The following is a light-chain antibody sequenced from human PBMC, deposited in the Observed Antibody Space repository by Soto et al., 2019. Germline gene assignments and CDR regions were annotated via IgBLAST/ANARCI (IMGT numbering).Light chain of an antibody. J-gene: IGKJ1*01. CDR2: GAS. V-gene: IGKV3-15*01. Sequence: ETVMTQSPATLSVSPGERATLSCRASQSVSSNLAWYQQKPGQAPRLLIYGASTRATGIPARFSGSGSGTEFTLTISSLQSEDFAVYYCQQYNNWPPRTFGQGTKWIS. CDR1: QSVSSN. CDR3: QQYNNWPPRT.